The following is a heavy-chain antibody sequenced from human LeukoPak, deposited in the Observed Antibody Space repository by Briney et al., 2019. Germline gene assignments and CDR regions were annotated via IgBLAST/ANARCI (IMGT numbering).Heavy chain of an antibody. Sequence: ASVKVSCKASGYTFTSYGISWVRQAPGQGLEWMGWISAYNGNTNYAQKLQGRVTMTTDTSTSTAYMELRSLRSDDTAVYYCARSTHTYYYDSSGSHFDYWGQGTLVTASA. CDR2: ISAYNGNT. CDR3: ARSTHTYYYDSSGSHFDY. CDR1: GYTFTSYG. J-gene: IGHJ4*02. V-gene: IGHV1-18*01. D-gene: IGHD3-22*01.